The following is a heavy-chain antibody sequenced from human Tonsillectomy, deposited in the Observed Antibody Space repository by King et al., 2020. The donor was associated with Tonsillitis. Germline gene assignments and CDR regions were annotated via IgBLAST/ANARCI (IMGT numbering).Heavy chain of an antibody. V-gene: IGHV4-39*01. J-gene: IGHJ4*02. CDR1: VGSISSNRYY. D-gene: IGHD3-10*01. CDR2: IFYIGST. Sequence: QLQESGPGLVKPSETLSLTCTVSVGSISSNRYYWGWIRQPPGKGLEWIGYIFYIGSTHYNPSLKSRVTISVDTSRNQFSLKVPSVTAADTAVYYCARSRGKGYFDYWGQGTLVTVSS. CDR3: ARSRGKGYFDY.